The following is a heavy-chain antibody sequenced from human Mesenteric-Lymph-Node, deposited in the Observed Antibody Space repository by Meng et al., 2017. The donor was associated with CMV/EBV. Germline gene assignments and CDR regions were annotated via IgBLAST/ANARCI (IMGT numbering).Heavy chain of an antibody. D-gene: IGHD6-6*01. CDR3: ARVAAIATRPALGY. V-gene: IGHV1-2*02. Sequence: YEYTNRDYYVHWVRQATGQGLEWMGWINPNSGDKNYAQKFQERVTMAREKSISTAYMELSRMTSDDTAVYYCARVAAIATRPALGYWGQGTLVIVSS. J-gene: IGHJ4*02. CDR1: EYTNRDYY. CDR2: INPNSGDK.